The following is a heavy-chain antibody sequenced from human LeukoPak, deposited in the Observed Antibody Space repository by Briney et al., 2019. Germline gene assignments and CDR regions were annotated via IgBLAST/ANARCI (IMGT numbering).Heavy chain of an antibody. J-gene: IGHJ4*02. CDR3: ARDMRGVVIT. CDR1: GGSISSSSYY. CDR2: IYYSGST. D-gene: IGHD3-3*01. Sequence: SETLSLTCTVSGGSISSSSYYWGWIRQPPGKGLEWIGSIYYSGSTYYNPSLKSRVTISVDTSKNQFSLKLSSVTAADTAVYYCARDMRGVVITWGQGTLVTVSS. V-gene: IGHV4-39*07.